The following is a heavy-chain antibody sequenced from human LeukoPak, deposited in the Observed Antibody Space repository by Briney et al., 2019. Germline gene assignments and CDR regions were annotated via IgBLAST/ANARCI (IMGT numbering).Heavy chain of an antibody. CDR1: GYTFTSYD. D-gene: IGHD4-17*01. CDR2: MNPNSGNT. Sequence: ASVKVSCKASGYTFTSYDINWVRQATGQGLEWMEWMNPNSGNTGYAQKLQGRVTMTRNTSISTAYMELSSLRSEDTAVYYCARVPTVTDFDYWGQGTLVTVSS. V-gene: IGHV1-8*02. CDR3: ARVPTVTDFDY. J-gene: IGHJ4*02.